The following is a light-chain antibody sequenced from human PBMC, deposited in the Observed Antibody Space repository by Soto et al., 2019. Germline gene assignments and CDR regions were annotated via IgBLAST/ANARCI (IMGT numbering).Light chain of an antibody. Sequence: QSVLAQPASVSGSPGQSISISCTGTSSDVGSYNLVSWYQQHPGKAPKLMIYEGGKRPSGVSNRFSGSKSGNTASLTISGLQAEDEADYYCCSYVIGSTLVFGGGTKVTVL. V-gene: IGLV2-23*01. CDR3: CSYVIGSTLV. CDR2: EGG. J-gene: IGLJ2*01. CDR1: SSDVGSYNL.